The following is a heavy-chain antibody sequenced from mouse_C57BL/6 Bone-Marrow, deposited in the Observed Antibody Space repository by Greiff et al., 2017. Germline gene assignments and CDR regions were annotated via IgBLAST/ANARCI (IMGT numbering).Heavy chain of an antibody. J-gene: IGHJ4*01. V-gene: IGHV1-9*01. CDR3: ARETMITTIYYYAMDY. CDR1: GYTFTGYW. D-gene: IGHD2-4*01. CDR2: ILPGSGST. Sequence: QVQLQQSGAELMKPGASVKLSCKATGYTFTGYWIEWVKQRPGHGLEWIGEILPGSGSTNYNEKCKGKATFTADPSSNTAYMQLSSLTTEDSAIYYCARETMITTIYYYAMDYWGQGTSVTVSS.